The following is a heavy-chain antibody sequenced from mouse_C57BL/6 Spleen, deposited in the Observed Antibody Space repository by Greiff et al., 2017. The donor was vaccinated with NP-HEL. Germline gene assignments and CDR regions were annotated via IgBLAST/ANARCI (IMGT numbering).Heavy chain of an antibody. CDR3: AREAYYGKRGAMDY. Sequence: EVQRVESEGGLVQPGSSMKLSCTASGFTFSDYYMAWVRQVPEKGLEWVANINYDGSSTYYLDSLKSRFIISRDNAKDILYLQMSSLKSEDTATYYCAREAYYGKRGAMDYWGQGTSVTVSS. CDR1: GFTFSDYY. CDR2: INYDGSST. V-gene: IGHV5-16*01. J-gene: IGHJ4*01. D-gene: IGHD2-10*01.